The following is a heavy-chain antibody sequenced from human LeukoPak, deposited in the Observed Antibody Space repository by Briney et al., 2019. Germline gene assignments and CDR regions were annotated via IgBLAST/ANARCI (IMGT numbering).Heavy chain of an antibody. CDR2: IYYSGNT. J-gene: IGHJ5*02. V-gene: IGHV4-39*01. Sequence: SETLSLTCTVSGGSIRSSSYYWGWVRQPPGKGLEWIGSIYYSGNTYYNPSLKSRVTISVDTSKNQFSLKLSSVTAADTAVYYCARLYDFWSGDHNWFDPWGQGTLVTVSS. CDR3: ARLYDFWSGDHNWFDP. D-gene: IGHD3-3*01. CDR1: GGSIRSSSYY.